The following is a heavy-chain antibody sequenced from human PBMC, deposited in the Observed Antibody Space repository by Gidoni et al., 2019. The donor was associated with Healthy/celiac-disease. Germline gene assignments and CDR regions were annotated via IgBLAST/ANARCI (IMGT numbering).Heavy chain of an antibody. CDR2: IYWNDDK. CDR1: GFSLSTSGVG. J-gene: IGHJ3*02. D-gene: IGHD3-22*01. CDR3: AHRPFYANYYDSSGPIPDAFDI. Sequence: QITLKESGPTLVKPTQTLTLTCTFSGFSLSTSGVGVGWIRQPPGKALEWLALIYWNDDKRYSPSLKSRLTITKDTSKKQVVLTMTNMDPVDTATYYCAHRPFYANYYDSSGPIPDAFDIWGQGTMVTGSS. V-gene: IGHV2-5*01.